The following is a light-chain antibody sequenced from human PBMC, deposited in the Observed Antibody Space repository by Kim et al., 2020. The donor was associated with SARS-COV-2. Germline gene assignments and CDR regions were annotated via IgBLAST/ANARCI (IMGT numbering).Light chain of an antibody. CDR1: KLGDKY. J-gene: IGLJ2*01. CDR2: QDS. CDR3: PAWDRSIVV. Sequence: SYELTQPPSVSVSPGQTASITCSGDKLGDKYACWYQQKPGQSPVLVIYQDSKRPSGIPERFSGSNSGNTATLTISGTQAMDEADYYCPAWDRSIVVLGGG. V-gene: IGLV3-1*01.